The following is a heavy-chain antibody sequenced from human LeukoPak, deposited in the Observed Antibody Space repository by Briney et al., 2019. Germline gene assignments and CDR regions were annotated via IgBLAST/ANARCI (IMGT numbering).Heavy chain of an antibody. V-gene: IGHV4-39*01. J-gene: IGHJ4*02. Sequence: SETLSLTCAVSGGSITTTDVDWAWIRQPPGQGFEWIATISSSGKAYYYPSLMSRVTISVDTSKNQFSLDVTSVTAADTGLFYCARFKGGTGFDYWGRGILVIVS. CDR1: GGSITTTDVD. CDR2: ISSSGKA. D-gene: IGHD1-26*01. CDR3: ARFKGGTGFDY.